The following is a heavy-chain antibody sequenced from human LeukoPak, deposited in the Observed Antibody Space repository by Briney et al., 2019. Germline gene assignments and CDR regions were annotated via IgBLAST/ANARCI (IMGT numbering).Heavy chain of an antibody. CDR2: ISSSGSTI. CDR1: GFTFSSYE. Sequence: QTGGSLRLSCAASGFTFSSYEMNWXRQAPGKGLEWLSYISSSGSTIYYADSVKGRFTXSRXNAKNSLYLQMSSLRAEDTAVYYCARGRWFDPWGQGTLVTVSS. CDR3: ARGRWFDP. J-gene: IGHJ5*02. V-gene: IGHV3-48*03.